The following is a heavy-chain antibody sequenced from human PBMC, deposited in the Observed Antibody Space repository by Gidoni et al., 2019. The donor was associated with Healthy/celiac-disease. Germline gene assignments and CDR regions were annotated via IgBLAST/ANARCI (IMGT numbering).Heavy chain of an antibody. D-gene: IGHD6-6*01. V-gene: IGHV3-33*01. J-gene: IGHJ4*02. Sequence: QVQLVESGGGVVQPGRSLRLSCAASGFTCSSYGMHWVRQAPGKGLDCVAVIWYDGSNKYYADSVKGRFTISRDNSKNTLYLQMNSLRAEDTAVYYCARDGTGRAARIGYYFDYWGQGTLVTVSS. CDR3: ARDGTGRAARIGYYFDY. CDR2: IWYDGSNK. CDR1: GFTCSSYG.